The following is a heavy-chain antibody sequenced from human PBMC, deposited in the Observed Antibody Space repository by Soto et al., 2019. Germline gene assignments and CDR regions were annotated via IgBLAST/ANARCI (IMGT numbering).Heavy chain of an antibody. CDR3: ARETLQPGNGYSHGYKGEVY. D-gene: IGHD5-18*01. CDR1: GGTFSSYA. J-gene: IGHJ4*02. V-gene: IGHV1-69*13. Sequence: SVKVSCKASGGTFSSYAISWVRQAPGQGLEWMGGIIPIFGTANYAQKFQGRVTITADESTSTAYMELSSLRSEDTAVYYCARETLQPGNGYSHGYKGEVYWGQGTLVTVSA. CDR2: IIPIFGTA.